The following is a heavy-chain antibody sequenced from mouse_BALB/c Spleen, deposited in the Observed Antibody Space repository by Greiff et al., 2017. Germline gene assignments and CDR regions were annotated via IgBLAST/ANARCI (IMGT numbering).Heavy chain of an antibody. V-gene: IGHV5-17*02. CDR3: ARGDYDGAYYFDY. Sequence: EVKLVESGGGLVQPGGSRKLSCAASGFTFSSFGMHWVRQAPEKGLEWVAYISSGSSTIYYADTVKGRFTISRDNPKNTLFLQITSLRSEDTAMYYCARGDYDGAYYFDYWGQGTTLTVSS. CDR1: GFTFSSFG. D-gene: IGHD2-4*01. CDR2: ISSGSSTI. J-gene: IGHJ2*01.